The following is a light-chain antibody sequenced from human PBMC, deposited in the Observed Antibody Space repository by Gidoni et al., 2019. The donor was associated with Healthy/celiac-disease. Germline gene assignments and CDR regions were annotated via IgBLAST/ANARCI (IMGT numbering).Light chain of an antibody. V-gene: IGKV3-20*01. CDR1: KSVSSSY. CDR2: GAS. J-gene: IGKJ5*01. CDR3: QQYGSSPLT. Sequence: EIVLTQSPGTLSLSPGERATLSCRASKSVSSSYLAWYQQKPGQAPRLLIYGASSRATAIPDRFSGSGSGTDFTLTISRLEPEDFAVYYCQQYGSSPLTFGQGTRLEIK.